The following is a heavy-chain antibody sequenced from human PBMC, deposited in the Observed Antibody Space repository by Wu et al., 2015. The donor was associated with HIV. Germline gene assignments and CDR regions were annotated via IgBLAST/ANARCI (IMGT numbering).Heavy chain of an antibody. Sequence: QVQLVQSGAEVKKPGASIRVSCKASGYIFSDYSIHWVRQVPGQGLEWMGWIKPNSGGTNYAQKFQGRVTMTKDTSTNTVYMDLRSLRFDDTAVYYCARGYAGPDYWGQGTLVTVSS. D-gene: IGHD4-23*01. CDR2: IKPNSGGT. J-gene: IGHJ4*02. CDR3: ARGYAGPDY. V-gene: IGHV1-2*02. CDR1: GYIFSDYS.